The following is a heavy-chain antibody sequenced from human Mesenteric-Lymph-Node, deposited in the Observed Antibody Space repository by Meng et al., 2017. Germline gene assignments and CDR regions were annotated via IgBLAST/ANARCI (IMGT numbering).Heavy chain of an antibody. J-gene: IGHJ6*02. CDR2: IADTT. D-gene: IGHD2-8*01. CDR3: AKSSAAHCTNGVCYYYYYYYGMDV. CDR1: GFTFSDYG. V-gene: IGHV3-23*01. Sequence: GESLKISCAASGFTFSDYGMNWVRQAPGKGLEWVSAIADTTFYAESVKGRFTISRDNSKNTLYLQMNSLRAEDTAVYYCAKSSAAHCTNGVCYYYYYYYGMDVWGQGTTVTVSS.